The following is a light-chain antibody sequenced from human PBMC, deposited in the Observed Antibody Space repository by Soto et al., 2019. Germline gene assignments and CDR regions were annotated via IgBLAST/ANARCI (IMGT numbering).Light chain of an antibody. CDR3: QQYNNWPPVT. CDR2: GAS. Sequence: EIVMTQSPATLSVSPGERATLSCRASQSVSSNLAWYQQKPGQAPSLLIYGASTRATGTPARFSGSGSGTEFTLTISSLQSEDFAVYYCQQYNNWPPVTFGPGTKVDI. V-gene: IGKV3-15*01. CDR1: QSVSSN. J-gene: IGKJ3*01.